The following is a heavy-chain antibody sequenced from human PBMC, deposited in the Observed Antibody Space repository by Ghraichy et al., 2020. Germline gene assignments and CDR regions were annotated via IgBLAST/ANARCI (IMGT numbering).Heavy chain of an antibody. D-gene: IGHD3-9*01. CDR2: IYSSGST. CDR1: GGSVNSGAYY. J-gene: IGHJ5*02. Sequence: SETLSLTCTVSGGSVNSGAYYWNWIRQPPGKGPQWIGYIYSSGSTNYDPSLKSRVTISRDTSKNQFSLKLSSVTAADTAVYYCARSADYNILTDHYTVGRFDPWGQGTLVIVSS. V-gene: IGHV4-61*08. CDR3: ARSADYNILTDHYTVGRFDP.